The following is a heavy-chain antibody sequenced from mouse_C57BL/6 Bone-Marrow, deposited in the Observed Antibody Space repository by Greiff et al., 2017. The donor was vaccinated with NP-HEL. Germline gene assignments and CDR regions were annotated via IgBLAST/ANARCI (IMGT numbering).Heavy chain of an antibody. D-gene: IGHD1-1*01. CDR1: GYSFTGYY. J-gene: IGHJ3*01. V-gene: IGHV1-42*01. CDR2: INPSTGGT. CDR3: APYYYGSSFFAY. Sequence: DVKLVESGPELVKPGASVKISCKASGYSFTGYYMNWVKQSPEKSLEWIGEINPSTGGTTYNQKFKAKATLTVDKSSSTAYMQLKSLTSEDSAVYYCAPYYYGSSFFAYWGQGTLVTVSA.